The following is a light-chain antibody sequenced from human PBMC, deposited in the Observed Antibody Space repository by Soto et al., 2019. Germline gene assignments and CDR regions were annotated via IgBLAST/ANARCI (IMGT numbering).Light chain of an antibody. J-gene: IGKJ2*01. Sequence: DIVMTQSPDSLAVSLGERATINCKSSQSVLYSSYNKSYIAWYQQKPGQPPKVLIYWASNRESGVPDRFSGSGYGTDFTLTISSLQAEDVAVYYCQQYYSTPYTFGQGTKLEIK. CDR1: QSVLYSSYNKSY. CDR2: WAS. CDR3: QQYYSTPYT. V-gene: IGKV4-1*01.